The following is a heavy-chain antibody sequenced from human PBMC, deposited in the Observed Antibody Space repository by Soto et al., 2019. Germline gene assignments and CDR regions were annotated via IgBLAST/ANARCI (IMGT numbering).Heavy chain of an antibody. D-gene: IGHD6-13*01. Sequence: SETLSPTRAVHGGAFSGFYWSRIPPPPGKGLEWIGVINHSGSTNYNPSLKSRVTISVDTSKNQFSLKLSSVTAADTAVYYCYSLTQNSSSWYDGIMNFGDAFDIWGQGTMVTVSS. CDR3: YSLTQNSSSWYDGIMNFGDAFDI. CDR2: INHSGST. V-gene: IGHV4-34*01. CDR1: GGAFSGFY. J-gene: IGHJ3*02.